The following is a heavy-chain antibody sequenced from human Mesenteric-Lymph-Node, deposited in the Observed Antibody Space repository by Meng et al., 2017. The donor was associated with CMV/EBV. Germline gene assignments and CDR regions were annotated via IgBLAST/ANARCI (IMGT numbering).Heavy chain of an antibody. J-gene: IGHJ4*02. CDR2: VWTDGSTI. CDR3: AKGHAGQRLDVYLGWVDS. CDR1: GIIFNTYG. Sequence: GGSLRLSCAASGIIFNTYGIHWLRQAPGKGLEWSVFVWTDGSTIYKRDNVKGRFIVSRDNAKNSLYLQMNSLRLEDTALYYCAKGHAGQRLDVYLGWVDSWGQGTLVTVSS. D-gene: IGHD6-19*01. V-gene: IGHV3-30*02.